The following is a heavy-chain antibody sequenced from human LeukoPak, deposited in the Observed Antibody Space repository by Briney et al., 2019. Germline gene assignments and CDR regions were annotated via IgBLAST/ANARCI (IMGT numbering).Heavy chain of an antibody. CDR2: ISGSGGST. J-gene: IGHJ3*02. D-gene: IGHD3-3*01. CDR1: GFTFSSYA. CDR3: AKGTGRFLEWLNDAFDI. Sequence: PGGSLRLSCAASGFTFSSYAMSWVRQAPGKGLEWVSAISGSGGSTYYADSVKGRFTISRDNSKNTLYLQMNSLRAEDTAVYYCAKGTGRFLEWLNDAFDIWGQGTMVTVSS. V-gene: IGHV3-23*01.